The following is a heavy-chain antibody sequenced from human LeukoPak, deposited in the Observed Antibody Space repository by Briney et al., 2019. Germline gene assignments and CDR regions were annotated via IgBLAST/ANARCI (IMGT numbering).Heavy chain of an antibody. Sequence: PGGSLRLSCAVSGFPFSKAWMTWVRQAPGKGLEWVGRIKNKVDGGTIDYAESVKGSFIISRDDTKNTLFLQMNSLKTEDTAVYFCTTRGEVGFDYWGQGTLVTVS. V-gene: IGHV3-15*01. D-gene: IGHD1-26*01. CDR1: GFPFSKAW. CDR3: TTRGEVGFDY. CDR2: IKNKVDGGTI. J-gene: IGHJ4*02.